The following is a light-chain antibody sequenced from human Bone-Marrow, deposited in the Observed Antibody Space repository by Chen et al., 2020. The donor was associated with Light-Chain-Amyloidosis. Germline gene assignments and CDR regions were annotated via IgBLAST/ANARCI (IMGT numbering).Light chain of an antibody. CDR2: AAS. Sequence: DIQMTQSPSSLSASVGDRVTITCRASQRISNYLNWYQQKPGKAPKLLIHAASTLQSGVPLRFSGSGSGIDFILTISSVQPEDLASYYCQQSYSMSSITFGQGTRLEIK. V-gene: IGKV1-39*01. CDR3: QQSYSMSSIT. CDR1: QRISNY. J-gene: IGKJ5*01.